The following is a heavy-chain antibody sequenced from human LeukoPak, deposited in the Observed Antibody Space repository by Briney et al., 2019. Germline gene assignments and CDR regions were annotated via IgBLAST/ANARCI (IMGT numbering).Heavy chain of an antibody. CDR1: GYXFTNYY. D-gene: IGHD6-13*01. CDR3: AGEAAAGTHH. V-gene: IGHV1-46*01. J-gene: IGHJ1*01. Sequence: ASVKVSCKASGYXFTNYYIHWVRQAPEQGLEWMGIINPSGGSTSYAQKFQGRVHMNRDTSTRTVYMELSSLRSEDTAVYYCAGEAAAGTHHWGQGTLVTVSS. CDR2: INPSGGST.